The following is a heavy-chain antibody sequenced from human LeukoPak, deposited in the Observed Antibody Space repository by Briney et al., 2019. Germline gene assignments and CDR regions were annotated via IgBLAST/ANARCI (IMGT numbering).Heavy chain of an antibody. V-gene: IGHV1-2*06. CDR3: ARVGYYESSGYYGY. CDR2: INPNSGGT. Sequence: ASVKVSCKASGYTFTSYYMHWVRQAPGQGLEWMGRINPNSGGTNYAQKFQGRVTMTRDTSISTVYMELSRLRSDDTAVYYCARVGYYESSGYYGYWGQGTLVTVSS. CDR1: GYTFTSYY. J-gene: IGHJ4*02. D-gene: IGHD3-22*01.